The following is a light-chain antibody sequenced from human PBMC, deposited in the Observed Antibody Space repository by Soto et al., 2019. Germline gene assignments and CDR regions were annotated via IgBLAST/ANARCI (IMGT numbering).Light chain of an antibody. Sequence: TRSPSFLSASVGDRVTITCRASQGISSYLAWYQQKPGQAPRLLIYGASNRATGVPARFSGSGSGTDFALTISSLQSEDFAIYYCQQYNDWPQTFGQGTRVEIK. CDR2: GAS. V-gene: IGKV3-15*01. J-gene: IGKJ1*01. CDR1: QGISSY. CDR3: QQYNDWPQT.